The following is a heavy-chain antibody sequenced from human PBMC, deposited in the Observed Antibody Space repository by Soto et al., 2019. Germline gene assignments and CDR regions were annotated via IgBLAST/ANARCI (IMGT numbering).Heavy chain of an antibody. CDR2: IYYSGST. CDR3: ARGVVVVPAQRPDYWFDP. CDR1: GGSISSGGYY. D-gene: IGHD2-2*01. V-gene: IGHV4-31*03. Sequence: PSETLSLTCTVSGGSISSGGYYWSWIRQHPGKGLEWIGYIYYSGSTYYNPSLKSRVTISVDTSKNQFSLKLSSVTAADTAVYYCARGVVVVPAQRPDYWFDPWGQGTLVTVSS. J-gene: IGHJ5*02.